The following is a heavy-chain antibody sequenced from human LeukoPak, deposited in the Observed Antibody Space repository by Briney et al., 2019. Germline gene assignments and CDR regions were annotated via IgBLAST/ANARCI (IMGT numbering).Heavy chain of an antibody. J-gene: IGHJ4*02. CDR2: INPSGGST. CDR3: AKQGIAAPALDY. Sequence: ASVKVSCKASGYTFTSYYMHWVRQAPGQGLEWMGIINPSGGSTNYAQKFQGRVTMTRDTSTSTVYMELSSLRSEDTAVYYCAKQGIAAPALDYWGQGTRVTVSS. D-gene: IGHD6-13*01. V-gene: IGHV1-46*01. CDR1: GYTFTSYY.